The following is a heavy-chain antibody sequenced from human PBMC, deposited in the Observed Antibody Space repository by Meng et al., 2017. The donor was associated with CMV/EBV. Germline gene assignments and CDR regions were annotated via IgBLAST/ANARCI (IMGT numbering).Heavy chain of an antibody. J-gene: IGHJ4*02. CDR1: GFTFDDYA. CDR3: ASSSRRIVLMLYAGDDY. D-gene: IGHD2-8*01. V-gene: IGHV3-9*01. CDR2: ISWNSGSI. Sequence: SLKISCAASGFTFDDYAMHWVRQAPGKGLEWVSGISWNSGSIGYADSVKGRFTISRDNSKNTLYLQMNSLRAEDTAVYYCASSSRRIVLMLYAGDDYWGQGTLVTVSS.